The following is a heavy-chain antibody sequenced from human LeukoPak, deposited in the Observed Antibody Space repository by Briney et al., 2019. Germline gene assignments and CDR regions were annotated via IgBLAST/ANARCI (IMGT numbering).Heavy chain of an antibody. Sequence: ASVKVSCKASGYTFTGYYMHWVRQAPGQGLEWMGWINPNSGDTNYVQKFQGRVTMTRDTSISTAYMELSRLRSDDTAVYYCASIVVVTARYAFDIWGQGTMVTVSS. CDR2: INPNSGDT. CDR3: ASIVVVTARYAFDI. CDR1: GYTFTGYY. J-gene: IGHJ3*02. D-gene: IGHD2-21*02. V-gene: IGHV1-2*02.